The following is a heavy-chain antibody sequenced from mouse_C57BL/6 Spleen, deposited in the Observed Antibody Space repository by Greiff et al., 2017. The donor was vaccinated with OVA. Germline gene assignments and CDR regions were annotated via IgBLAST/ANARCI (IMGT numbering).Heavy chain of an antibody. V-gene: IGHV1-54*01. CDR3: ARSGYGSSYGFAY. J-gene: IGHJ3*01. CDR1: GYAFTNYL. CDR2: INPGSGGT. Sequence: LVESGAELVRPGTSVKVSCKASGYAFTNYLIEWVKQRPGQGLEWIGVINPGSGGTNYNEKFKGKATLTADKSSSTAYMQLSSLTSEDSAVYFCARSGYGSSYGFAYWGQGTLVTVSA. D-gene: IGHD1-1*01.